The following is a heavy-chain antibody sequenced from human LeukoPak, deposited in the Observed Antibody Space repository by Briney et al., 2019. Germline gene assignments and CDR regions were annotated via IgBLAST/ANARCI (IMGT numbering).Heavy chain of an antibody. CDR2: TYYSGST. CDR1: GGSLSCGVYY. J-gene: IGHJ3*02. V-gene: IGHV4-31*03. CDR3: ARDRPSITMVRGVLTKKADAFDI. D-gene: IGHD3-10*01. Sequence: SQTLSLACTVSGGSLSCGVYYSSSIRQHPETGLEWIGHTYYSGSTNYIPSLNRRECIAVETSKNQFSLQLSAVTAADTAVYYCARDRPSITMVRGVLTKKADAFDIWGQGTRVTVSS.